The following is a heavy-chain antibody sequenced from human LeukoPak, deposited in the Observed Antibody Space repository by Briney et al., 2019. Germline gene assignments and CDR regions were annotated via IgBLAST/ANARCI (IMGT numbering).Heavy chain of an antibody. CDR1: GGSISGWY. J-gene: IGHJ4*02. V-gene: IGHV4-59*01. D-gene: IGHD3-16*01. CDR3: ARETRLTGFFGGLGFNY. CDR2: IYDNGNT. Sequence: PSVTLSLTCTVSGGSISGWYWSWIRQPPGKGLEWIGYIYDNGNTNYNPSLKSRVTMSVDTSKNQFSMKLSSVTAADTATYYCARETRLTGFFGGLGFNYWGQGTLVTVSS.